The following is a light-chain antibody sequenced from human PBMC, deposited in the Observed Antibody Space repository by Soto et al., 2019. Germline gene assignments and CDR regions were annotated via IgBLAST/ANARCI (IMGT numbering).Light chain of an antibody. CDR2: SNY. CDR1: SSNIGSKT. CDR3: SAWDASLNGYV. J-gene: IGLJ1*01. Sequence: QAVLTQPPSASWTPGQRVTLSCSGSSSNIGSKTVNWYQQLPGTAPKLLIYSNYQRPSGVPDRFSGSKSGTSASLAISGLQSEDEADYYCSAWDASLNGYVFGTGTKVTVL. V-gene: IGLV1-44*01.